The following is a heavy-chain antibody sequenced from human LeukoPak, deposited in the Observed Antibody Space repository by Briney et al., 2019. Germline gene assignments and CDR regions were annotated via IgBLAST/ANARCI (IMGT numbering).Heavy chain of an antibody. CDR3: ARAPIISDAFDI. D-gene: IGHD3-10*01. J-gene: IGHJ3*02. CDR2: IYSGGSA. CDR1: GFTVSSNH. Sequence: GGSLRLSCAASGFTVSSNHMRWVRQAPGKGLEWVSVIYSGGSAYYADSVKGRFTISRDNSKNTLYLQMNSLRAEDTAVYYCARAPIISDAFDIWGQGTMVTVSS. V-gene: IGHV3-53*01.